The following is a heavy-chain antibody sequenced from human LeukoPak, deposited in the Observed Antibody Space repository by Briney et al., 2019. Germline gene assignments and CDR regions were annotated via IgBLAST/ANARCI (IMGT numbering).Heavy chain of an antibody. CDR2: ISSSGSTI. Sequence: PGGSVRLSCAASGFTFSSYEMNWVRQAPGEGLEWVSYISSSGSTIYYADSVKGRFTISRDNAKNSLYLQMNSLRAEDTAVYYCARDLYDSSGYYYPAPEYFQHWGQGTLVTVSS. V-gene: IGHV3-48*03. CDR3: ARDLYDSSGYYYPAPEYFQH. J-gene: IGHJ1*01. CDR1: GFTFSSYE. D-gene: IGHD3-22*01.